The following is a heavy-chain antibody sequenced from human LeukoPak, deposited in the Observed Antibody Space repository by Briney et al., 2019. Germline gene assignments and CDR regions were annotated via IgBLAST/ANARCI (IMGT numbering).Heavy chain of an antibody. CDR1: GGTFSSYA. CDR3: ARGGPSGSYVWDAFDI. V-gene: IGHV1-69*05. J-gene: IGHJ3*02. D-gene: IGHD1-26*01. CDR2: IIPIFGTA. Sequence: ASVKVSCKASGGTFSSYAISWVRQAPGQGLEWMGGIIPIFGTANYALKFQGRVTMTTDTSTSTAYMELRSLRSDDTAVYYCARGGPSGSYVWDAFDIWGQGTMVTVSS.